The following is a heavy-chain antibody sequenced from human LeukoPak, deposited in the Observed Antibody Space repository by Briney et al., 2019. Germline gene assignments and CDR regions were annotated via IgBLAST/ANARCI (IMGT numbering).Heavy chain of an antibody. D-gene: IGHD7-27*01. Sequence: GGSLRLSCAASGFTFSTYGMHWVRQAPGKGLEWVAVLSYDGSNKYYADSVKGRFTISRDNAKNSLYLQMNSLRAEDTAVYYCARGGMTWGAGDYWGQGTLVTVSS. CDR2: LSYDGSNK. J-gene: IGHJ4*02. V-gene: IGHV3-30*03. CDR3: ARGGMTWGAGDY. CDR1: GFTFSTYG.